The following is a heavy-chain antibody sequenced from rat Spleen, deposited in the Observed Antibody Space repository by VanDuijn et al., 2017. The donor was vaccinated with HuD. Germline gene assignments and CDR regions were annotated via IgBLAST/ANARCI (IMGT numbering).Heavy chain of an antibody. CDR2: ISYDGSRT. D-gene: IGHD1-9*01. V-gene: IGHV5-19*01. CDR1: GFTFNNYG. CDR3: ARRHYGYTDYFDY. J-gene: IGHJ2*01. Sequence: EVQLVESGGGLVQPGRSLKLSCAASGFTFNNYGMHWIRQAPTKGLEWVASISYDGSRTYYRDSVKGRFTISTDNAKSTLSLQMDSLRSEDTATYYCARRHYGYTDYFDYWGQGVMVTVSS.